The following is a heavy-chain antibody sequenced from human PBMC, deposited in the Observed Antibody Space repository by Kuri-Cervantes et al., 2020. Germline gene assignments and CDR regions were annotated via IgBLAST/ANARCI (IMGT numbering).Heavy chain of an antibody. V-gene: IGHV3-7*01. CDR1: RFSFSSFW. D-gene: IGHD6-19*01. CDR2: VSDEGSPT. CDR3: ARDSGAVAGRGLDY. Sequence: GESLKISCAASRFSFSSFWMTWVRQAPGKGLEWVASVSDEGSPTFYVDSVKGRFIISRDNAKNSLFLQMSSLRDEDTAVYYCARDSGAVAGRGLDYWGQGTLVTVSS. J-gene: IGHJ4*02.